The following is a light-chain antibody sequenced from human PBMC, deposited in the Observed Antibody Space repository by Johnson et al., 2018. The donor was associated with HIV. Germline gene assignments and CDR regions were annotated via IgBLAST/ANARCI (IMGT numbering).Light chain of an antibody. CDR2: DND. V-gene: IGLV1-51*01. Sequence: QSVLTQPPSVSAAPGQKVTISCSGSSSNIGNNYVSWYQHLPGTAPKLLIYDNDQRPSGIPDRFSGSKSGTSATLGITGLQTGDEADYYCGTWDSSLSAGPYVFVTGTKVTVL. CDR1: SSNIGNNY. CDR3: GTWDSSLSAGPYV. J-gene: IGLJ1*01.